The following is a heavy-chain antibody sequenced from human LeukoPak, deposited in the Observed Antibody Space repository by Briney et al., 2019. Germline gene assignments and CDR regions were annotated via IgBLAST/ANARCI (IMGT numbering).Heavy chain of an antibody. V-gene: IGHV3-53*01. CDR2: IYSGGST. CDR3: ARDLGGGAPSFGVSGAFDI. CDR1: GFTVSSNY. Sequence: GGSLRLSCAASGFTVSSNYMSWVRQAPGKGLEWVSVIYSGGSTYYADSVKGRFTISRDNSKNTLYLQMNSLRAEDTAVYYCARDLGGGAPSFGVSGAFDIWGQGTMVTVSS. D-gene: IGHD1-26*01. J-gene: IGHJ3*02.